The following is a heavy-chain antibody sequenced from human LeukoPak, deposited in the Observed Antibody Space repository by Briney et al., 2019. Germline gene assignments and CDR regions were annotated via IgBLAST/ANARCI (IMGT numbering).Heavy chain of an antibody. V-gene: IGHV3-21*01. CDR1: GFTFRSYS. Sequence: PGGSLRLSCAATGFTFRSYSMNWVRQAPGKGLEWVSSISYSSSYKYYADSVKGRLTISRDNAKNSLYLQMNSLRVEDTAVYYCASLPREKPPGYWGQGTLVSVSS. CDR3: ASLPREKPPGY. CDR2: ISYSSSYK. J-gene: IGHJ4*02. D-gene: IGHD2-15*01.